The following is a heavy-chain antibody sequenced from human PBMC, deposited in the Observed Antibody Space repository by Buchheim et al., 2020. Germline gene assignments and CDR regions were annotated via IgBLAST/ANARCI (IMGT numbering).Heavy chain of an antibody. Sequence: EVQLVESGGGLVQPGGSLRLSCAASGFTFSSYNMHWVRQATGKGLEWVSAIGTAGVTYYPGSVKGRFTISRENAKHSLYLQMNSLRAGDTAVYYCAREGSGRAFDPWGQGTL. CDR3: AREGSGRAFDP. CDR2: IGTAGVT. V-gene: IGHV3-13*04. CDR1: GFTFSSYN. D-gene: IGHD6-19*01. J-gene: IGHJ5*02.